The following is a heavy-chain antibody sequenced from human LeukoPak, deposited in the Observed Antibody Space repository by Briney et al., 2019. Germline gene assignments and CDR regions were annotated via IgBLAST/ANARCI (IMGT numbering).Heavy chain of an antibody. V-gene: IGHV3-33*01. CDR1: GFTFSSYG. CDR3: ARDGDYYDSRGDAFDI. J-gene: IGHJ3*02. Sequence: GGSLRLSCAASGFTFSSYGMHWVRQAPGKGLEWVAVIWYDGSNKYYADSVKGRFTISRDNSKNTLYLQMNSLRAEDTAVYYCARDGDYYDSRGDAFDIWGQGAMVTVAS. CDR2: IWYDGSNK. D-gene: IGHD3-22*01.